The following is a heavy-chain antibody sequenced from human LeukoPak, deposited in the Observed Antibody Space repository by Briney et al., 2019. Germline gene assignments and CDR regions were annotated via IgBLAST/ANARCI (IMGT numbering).Heavy chain of an antibody. CDR2: INQDGSEK. Sequence: PGGSLRLSCAASGFTFSDYWMSWVRQAPGKGLEWVANINQDGSEKYYVASVTGRFTISRDNAKNSLYLQMNSLRVEDTAVYYCARRLYYYYGMDVWGQGTTVTVPS. CDR3: ARRLYYYYGMDV. V-gene: IGHV3-7*01. J-gene: IGHJ6*02. D-gene: IGHD3-16*01. CDR1: GFTFSDYW.